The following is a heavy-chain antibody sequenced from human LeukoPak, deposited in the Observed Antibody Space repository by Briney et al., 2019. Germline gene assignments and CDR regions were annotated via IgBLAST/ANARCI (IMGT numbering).Heavy chain of an antibody. Sequence: PSETLSLTCTVSGGSISSGSYYWSWIRQPAGKGLEWIGYIYYSGSTNYNPSLKSRVTISVDTSKNQFSLKLSSVIAADTAVYYCARDFAVVPAAMDRNFDYWGQGTLVTVSS. J-gene: IGHJ4*02. CDR3: ARDFAVVPAAMDRNFDY. D-gene: IGHD2-2*01. CDR1: GGSISSGSYY. V-gene: IGHV4-61*10. CDR2: IYYSGST.